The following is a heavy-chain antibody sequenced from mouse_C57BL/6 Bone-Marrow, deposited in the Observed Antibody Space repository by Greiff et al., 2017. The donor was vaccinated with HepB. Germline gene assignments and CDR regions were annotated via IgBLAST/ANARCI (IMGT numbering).Heavy chain of an antibody. J-gene: IGHJ4*01. CDR2: ISSGGSYT. V-gene: IGHV5-6*01. CDR1: GFTFSSYG. D-gene: IGHD2-1*01. CDR3: ARHGNPSMDY. Sequence: DVQLVESGGDLVKPGGSLKLSCAASGFTFSSYGMSWVRQTPDKRLEWVATISSGGSYTYYPDSVKGRFTISRDNAKNTLYLQMSSLKSEDTAMYYCARHGNPSMDYWGQGTSVTVSS.